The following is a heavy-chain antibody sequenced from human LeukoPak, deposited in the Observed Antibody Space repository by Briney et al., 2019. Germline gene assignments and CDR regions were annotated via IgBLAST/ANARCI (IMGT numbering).Heavy chain of an antibody. V-gene: IGHV4-59*01. Sequence: WETLSLTCSVSGGSIRNYYWNWIRQPPGKGLEWIGYIYHSGSTNYNPSLKSRVTISVDTSKNQFSLKLSSVTAADTAVYYCATYYYGSGSPYFFEYWGRGTLVTVSS. J-gene: IGHJ4*02. D-gene: IGHD3-10*01. CDR1: GGSIRNYY. CDR3: ATYYYGSGSPYFFEY. CDR2: IYHSGST.